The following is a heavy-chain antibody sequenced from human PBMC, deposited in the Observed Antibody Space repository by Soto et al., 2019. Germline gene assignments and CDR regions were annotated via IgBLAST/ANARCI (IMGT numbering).Heavy chain of an antibody. D-gene: IGHD2-15*01. V-gene: IGHV3-9*01. CDR3: AKVVVAATQPQYYYYGMDV. Sequence: PLRVSCAASGFTFDDYAMHWVRQAPGKGLEWVSGINWNSGSLGYADSVKGRFTISRDNAKNSLYLQMNSLRAEDTALYYCAKVVVAATQPQYYYYGMDVWGQGTTVTVSS. CDR1: GFTFDDYA. CDR2: INWNSGSL. J-gene: IGHJ6*02.